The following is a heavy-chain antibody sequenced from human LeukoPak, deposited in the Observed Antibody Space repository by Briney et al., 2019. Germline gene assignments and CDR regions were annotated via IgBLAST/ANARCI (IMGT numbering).Heavy chain of an antibody. CDR2: INSNGGST. CDR1: GFTFSSHP. CDR3: ARSSGSYGPFEF. Sequence: GGSLRLSCAASGFTFSSHPMHWVRQAPGKGLEYVSRINSNGGSTYYADSVKGRFVISRDNSDNTMYLQMGSLRTEDMAVYYCARSSGSYGPFEFWGQGALVTVSS. J-gene: IGHJ4*02. D-gene: IGHD1-26*01. V-gene: IGHV3-64*02.